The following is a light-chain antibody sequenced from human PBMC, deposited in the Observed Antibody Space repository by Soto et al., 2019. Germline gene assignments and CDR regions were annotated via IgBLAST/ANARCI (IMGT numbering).Light chain of an antibody. CDR3: QQYNTYST. CDR2: NTI. J-gene: IGKJ1*01. CDR1: RSVSSY. V-gene: IGKV3-11*01. Sequence: EIVLTQSPATLSLSPGESATLSCRATRSVSSYLAWYQQKPGQAPRLLIYNTITRATGIPDRFSGSGSGTDFTLTISSLQPDDFATYFCQQYNTYSTFGQGTKVDIK.